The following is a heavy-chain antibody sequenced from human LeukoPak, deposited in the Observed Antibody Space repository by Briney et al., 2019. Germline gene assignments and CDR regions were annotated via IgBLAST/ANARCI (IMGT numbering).Heavy chain of an antibody. V-gene: IGHV3-13*01. D-gene: IGHD5-18*01. CDR2: VSAGHHA. Sequence: GGSLRLSCTASGFTLGGHDMHWVRQTTGGGLEWVAAVSAGHHAFYAGSVKGRFTVSREDAKSSLYLQMNSLRAGDTAVYYCVREARGYHYTYFDYWGQGSLVTVSS. J-gene: IGHJ4*02. CDR1: GFTLGGHD. CDR3: VREARGYHYTYFDY.